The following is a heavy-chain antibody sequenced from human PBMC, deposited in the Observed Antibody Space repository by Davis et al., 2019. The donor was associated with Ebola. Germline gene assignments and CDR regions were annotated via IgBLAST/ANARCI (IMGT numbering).Heavy chain of an antibody. Sequence: PGGSLRLSCAASGFTFSSYGMHWVRQAPGKGLEWVAVIWYDGSNKYYADSVKGRFTISRDNSKNTLYLQMNSLRAEDTAVYYCARANKWLRLKGNWFDPWGQGTLVTVSS. J-gene: IGHJ5*02. V-gene: IGHV3-33*01. CDR3: ARANKWLRLKGNWFDP. D-gene: IGHD5-12*01. CDR2: IWYDGSNK. CDR1: GFTFSSYG.